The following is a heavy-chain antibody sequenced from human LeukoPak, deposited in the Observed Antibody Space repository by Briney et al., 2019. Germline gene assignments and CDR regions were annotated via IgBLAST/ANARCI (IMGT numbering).Heavy chain of an antibody. CDR3: AKLVQTAVVDFYCGGDCFPDS. V-gene: IGHV3-30*18. CDR2: ISYDGSNK. D-gene: IGHD2-21*02. Sequence: GGSLRLSCAASGFTFSSNGMHWVRQAPGKGLEWVAVISYDGSNKHYADSVKGRFTISRDNSKTSLFLHMNSLRAEDTAVYYCAKLVQTAVVDFYCGGDCFPDSWGQGALVSVSS. J-gene: IGHJ4*02. CDR1: GFTFSSNG.